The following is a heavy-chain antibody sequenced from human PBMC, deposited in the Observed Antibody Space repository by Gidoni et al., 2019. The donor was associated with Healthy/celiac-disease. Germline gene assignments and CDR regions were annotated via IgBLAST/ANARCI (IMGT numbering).Heavy chain of an antibody. CDR3: AKSASIVVVPAGYYYGMDV. CDR1: GCTFSTYA. Sequence: EQLLESGGGLVQPGGSLRLSCAASGCTFSTYAMSWVRQAPGKGLEWVSAISGSGCSTYYADSVKGRFTISRYNSKNTLYLQMNSLRAEDTAVYYCAKSASIVVVPAGYYYGMDVWGQGTTVTVSS. D-gene: IGHD2-2*01. J-gene: IGHJ6*02. CDR2: ISGSGCST. V-gene: IGHV3-23*01.